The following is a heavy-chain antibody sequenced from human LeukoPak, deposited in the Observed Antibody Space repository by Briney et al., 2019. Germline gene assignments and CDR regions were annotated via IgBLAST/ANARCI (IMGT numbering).Heavy chain of an antibody. V-gene: IGHV4-59*08. Sequence: SETLSLTCTVSGGSISSYYWSWIRQPPGKGLEWIGYIYYSGSTNYNPSLKSRVTISVDTSKNQFSLKLSSVTAADTAVYYCARHPYTVVTRVDYWGQGTLVTVSS. CDR3: ARHPYTVVTRVDY. CDR1: GGSISSYY. D-gene: IGHD4-23*01. CDR2: IYYSGST. J-gene: IGHJ4*02.